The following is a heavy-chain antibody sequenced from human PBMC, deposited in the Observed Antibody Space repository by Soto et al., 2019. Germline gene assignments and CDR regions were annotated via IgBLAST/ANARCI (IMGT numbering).Heavy chain of an antibody. CDR3: GRNIFGGGLGDPNGPPP. J-gene: IGHJ5*02. Sequence: QVQLLQSGAEVKKPGASVKVSCKASGYTFTSYGISWVRQAPGQGLEWMGWISAYNGNTNYAQKFQGKVTMTTDTPTGTPYVELRSRRPDDTAVYYCGRNIFGGGLGDPNGPPPGAKGPLVTVSS. CDR2: ISAYNGNT. D-gene: IGHD3-10*02. CDR1: GYTFTSYG. V-gene: IGHV1-18*01.